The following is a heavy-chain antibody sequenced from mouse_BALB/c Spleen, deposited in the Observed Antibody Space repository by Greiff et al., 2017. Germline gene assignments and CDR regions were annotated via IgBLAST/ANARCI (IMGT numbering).Heavy chain of an antibody. CDR2: IIYDGSN. J-gene: IGHJ3*01. CDR1: GYSITSGYY. D-gene: IGHD1-1*02. CDR3: ARGGRVEGFAY. Sequence: VQLKESGPGLVKPSQSLSLTCSVTGYSITSGYYWNWIRQFPGNKLEWMGYIIYDGSNNYNPSLKNRISITRDTSKNQFFLKLNSVTTEDTATYYCARGGRVEGFAYWGQGTLVTVSA. V-gene: IGHV3-6*02.